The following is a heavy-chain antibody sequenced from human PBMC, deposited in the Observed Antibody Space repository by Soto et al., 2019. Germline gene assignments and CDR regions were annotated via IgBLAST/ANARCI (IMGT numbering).Heavy chain of an antibody. J-gene: IGHJ4*02. CDR3: AKDCEYYDFWSGYLYYFDY. V-gene: IGHV3-23*01. Sequence: GGSLRLSCAASGFTFSSYAMSWVRQAPGKGLEWVSAISGSGGSTYYADSVKGRFTISRDNSKNTLYLQMNSLRAEDTAVYYSAKDCEYYDFWSGYLYYFDYWGQGTLVTVSS. CDR1: GFTFSSYA. CDR2: ISGSGGST. D-gene: IGHD3-3*01.